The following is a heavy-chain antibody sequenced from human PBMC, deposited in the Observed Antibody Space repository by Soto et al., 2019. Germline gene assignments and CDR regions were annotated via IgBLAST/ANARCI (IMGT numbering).Heavy chain of an antibody. D-gene: IGHD3-22*01. CDR1: GFTFSSYN. CDR2: ISSSSTI. Sequence: PGGSLRLSCAASGFTFSSYNMNWVRQAPGKGLEWVSYISSSSTIYYADSVKGRFTISRDNAKSSLYLQMNSLRAEDTAVYYCARDSYDSSGYSTPFDYWGQGTLVTVSS. V-gene: IGHV3-48*01. CDR3: ARDSYDSSGYSTPFDY. J-gene: IGHJ4*02.